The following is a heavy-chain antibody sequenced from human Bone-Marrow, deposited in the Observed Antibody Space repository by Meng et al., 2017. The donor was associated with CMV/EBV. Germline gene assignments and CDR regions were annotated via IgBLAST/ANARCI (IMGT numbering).Heavy chain of an antibody. V-gene: IGHV4-34*01. D-gene: IGHD2-2*02. CDR2: INHSGST. J-gene: IGHJ3*02. CDR1: GGSFSGYY. CDR3: ARVGIVVVPAAIRGYAFDI. Sequence: SETLSLTCAVYGGSFSGYYWSWIRQPPGKGLEWIGEINHSGSTNYNPSLKSRVTISVDTSKNPFSLKLSSVSAADTAVYYCARVGIVVVPAAIRGYAFDIWGQGTMVTVS.